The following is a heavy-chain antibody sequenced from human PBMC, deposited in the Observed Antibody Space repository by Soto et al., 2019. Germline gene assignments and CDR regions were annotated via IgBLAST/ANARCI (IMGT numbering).Heavy chain of an antibody. CDR3: ARDTFNSSGWYPF. CDR2: IWYDGSNK. Sequence: GGSLSLSCAASGFTFSSYGMHWVRQAPGKGLERVAVIWYDGSNKYYADSVKGRFTISRDNSKNTLYLQMNSLRAEDTAVYYWARDTFNSSGWYPFWGQGTMVTVAS. D-gene: IGHD6-13*01. CDR1: GFTFSSYG. V-gene: IGHV3-33*01. J-gene: IGHJ4*02.